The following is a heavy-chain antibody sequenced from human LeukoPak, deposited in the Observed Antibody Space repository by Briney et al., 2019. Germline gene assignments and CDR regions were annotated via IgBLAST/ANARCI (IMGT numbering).Heavy chain of an antibody. V-gene: IGHV3-30*02. Sequence: GGSLRLSCAASGFTFSSYGMHWVRQAPGKGLEWVAFIRYDGSNKYYADSVEGRLTISRDYYKNTLYLQKHSLRAEDTSVYYCGKAGGVRYWSSTGCCGYFDYWGRGTLVTVSS. CDR2: IRYDGSNK. CDR1: GFTFSSYG. J-gene: IGHJ4*02. CDR3: GKAGGVRYWSSTGCCGYFDY. D-gene: IGHD2-2*01.